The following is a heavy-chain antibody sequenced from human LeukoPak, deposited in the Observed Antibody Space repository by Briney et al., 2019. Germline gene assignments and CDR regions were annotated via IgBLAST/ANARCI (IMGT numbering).Heavy chain of an antibody. CDR2: ISAYNGNT. D-gene: IGHD3-3*01. J-gene: IGHJ5*02. Sequence: ASVKVSCKASGYTFTSYGISWVRQAPGQGLEWMGWISAYNGNTNYAQKLQGRVTMTTDTSTSAAYMELRSLRSDDTAVYYCARVVSSDDFWCGYWFDPWGQGTLVTVSS. CDR1: GYTFTSYG. CDR3: ARVVSSDDFWCGYWFDP. V-gene: IGHV1-18*01.